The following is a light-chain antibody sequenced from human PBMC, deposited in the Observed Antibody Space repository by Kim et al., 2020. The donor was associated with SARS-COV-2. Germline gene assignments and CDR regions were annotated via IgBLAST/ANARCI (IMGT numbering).Light chain of an antibody. Sequence: LAPGDRATLSCRASQSVSSSYLGWYQQKPGQAPRLLIYDTSSRATGIPDRFSGSGSGTDFTLTISRLEPEDFAVYYCQQYSSSQTFGQGTKVDIK. CDR3: QQYSSSQT. V-gene: IGKV3-20*01. CDR1: QSVSSSY. CDR2: DTS. J-gene: IGKJ1*01.